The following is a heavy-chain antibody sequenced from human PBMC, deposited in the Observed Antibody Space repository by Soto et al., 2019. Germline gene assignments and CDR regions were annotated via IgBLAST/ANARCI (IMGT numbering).Heavy chain of an antibody. Sequence: SVKVSCKASGGTFSSYAISWVRQAPGQGLEWMGGIIPIFGTANYAQKFQGRVTITADKSTSTAYMELSSLRSEDTAVYYCARDRGGDCSGGSCLYYYYYYGMDVWGQGTTVTVS. V-gene: IGHV1-69*06. CDR2: IIPIFGTA. CDR3: ARDRGGDCSGGSCLYYYYYYGMDV. CDR1: GGTFSSYA. J-gene: IGHJ6*02. D-gene: IGHD2-15*01.